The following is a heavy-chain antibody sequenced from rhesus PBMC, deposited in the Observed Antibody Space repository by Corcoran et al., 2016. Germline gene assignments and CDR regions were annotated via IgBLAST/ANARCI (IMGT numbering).Heavy chain of an antibody. D-gene: IGHD5-42*01. Sequence: QLQLQESGPGLVKPSETLSVTCAVSGGSISSSYWSWIRQAPGKGLEWIGYIYGSGSSTNYNPSLKSRVTLSVETSKNQLSLKLSSVTTADTAVYYCATGDTAGTVTFFDYWGQGVLVTVSS. V-gene: IGHV4-169*02. J-gene: IGHJ4*01. CDR1: GGSISSSY. CDR3: ATGDTAGTVTFFDY. CDR2: IYGSGSST.